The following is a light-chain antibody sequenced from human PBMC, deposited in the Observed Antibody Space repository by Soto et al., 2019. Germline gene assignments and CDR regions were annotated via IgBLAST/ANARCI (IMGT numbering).Light chain of an antibody. CDR1: QDVSND. V-gene: IGKV1-17*02. J-gene: IGKJ1*01. CDR2: GAS. Sequence: DIQMTQSPPSLSASVGDRVTITWRASQDVSNDLGWFHQKPGKAPQRLIFGASNLESGVPSRFSGTGSGTEFILTITNLQPEDFATYYCLQHTYIWSFGQGTKVDIK. CDR3: LQHTYIWS.